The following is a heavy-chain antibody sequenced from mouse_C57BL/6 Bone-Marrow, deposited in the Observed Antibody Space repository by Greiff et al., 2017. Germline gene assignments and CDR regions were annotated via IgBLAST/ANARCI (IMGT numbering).Heavy chain of an antibody. V-gene: IGHV1-82*01. Sequence: VQLQQSGPELVKPGASVKISCKASGYAFSSSWMNWVKQRPGKGLEWIGRIYPGAGDTNYNGKFKGKATLTADKSSRTAYMQLSSLTAEDSAVYFGSSKGILYGNSERYFDVWGTGTTVTVSS. CDR3: SSKGILYGNSERYFDV. J-gene: IGHJ1*03. D-gene: IGHD2-1*01. CDR1: GYAFSSSW. CDR2: IYPGAGDT.